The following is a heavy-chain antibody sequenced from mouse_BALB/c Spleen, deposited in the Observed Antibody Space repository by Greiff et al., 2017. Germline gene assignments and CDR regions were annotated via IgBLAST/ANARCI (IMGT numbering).Heavy chain of an antibody. J-gene: IGHJ4*01. CDR3: ARGQLGLDY. V-gene: IGHV3-6*02. CDR2: ISYDGSN. D-gene: IGHD3-2*01. Sequence: EVKLMESGPGLVKPSQSLSLTCSVTGYSITSGYYWNWIRQFPGNKLEWMGYISYDGSNNYNPSLKNRISITRDTSKNQFFLKLNSVTTEDTATYYCARGQLGLDYWGQGTSVTVSS. CDR1: GYSITSGYY.